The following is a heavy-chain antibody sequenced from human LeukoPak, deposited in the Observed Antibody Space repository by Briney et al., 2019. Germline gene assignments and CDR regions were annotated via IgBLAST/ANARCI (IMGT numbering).Heavy chain of an antibody. J-gene: IGHJ3*02. Sequence: ASVKVSCKASGYTFTSYYMHWVRQAPGQGLEWMGWINPNSGGTNYAQKFQGRVTMTRDTSISTAYMELSRLRSDDTAVYYCAGGLALRVVLRAFDIWGQGTMVTVSS. CDR2: INPNSGGT. V-gene: IGHV1-2*02. D-gene: IGHD1-7*01. CDR1: GYTFTSYY. CDR3: AGGLALRVVLRAFDI.